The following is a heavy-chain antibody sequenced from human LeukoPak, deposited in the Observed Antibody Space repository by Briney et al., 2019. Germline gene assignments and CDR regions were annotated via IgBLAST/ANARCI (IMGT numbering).Heavy chain of an antibody. D-gene: IGHD6-19*01. Sequence: PGGSLRLSCAASGFTFSSYGMHLVRQAPGKGLEWVSAISGSGGSTYYADSVKGRFTISRDNSKNTLYLQMNSLRAEDTAVYYCARGRWSIAVADIYFQHWGQGTLVTVSS. CDR3: ARGRWSIAVADIYFQH. CDR2: ISGSGGST. J-gene: IGHJ1*01. V-gene: IGHV3-23*01. CDR1: GFTFSSYG.